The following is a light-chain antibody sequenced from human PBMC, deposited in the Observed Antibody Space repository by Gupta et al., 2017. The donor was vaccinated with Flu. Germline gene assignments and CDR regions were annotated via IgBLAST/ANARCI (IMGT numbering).Light chain of an antibody. CDR3: QSFDSSLSGYV. Sequence: QSVLTQPPSVSGAPGQRVTISCTGSRSNLGANYDVHWYQHLPGTAPKLLIHGNNNRPSGVPDRFSGSKSGTPASLAITGLQAEDEADYYCQSFDSSLSGYVFGTGTKVTVL. CDR2: GNN. V-gene: IGLV1-40*01. J-gene: IGLJ1*01. CDR1: RSNLGANYD.